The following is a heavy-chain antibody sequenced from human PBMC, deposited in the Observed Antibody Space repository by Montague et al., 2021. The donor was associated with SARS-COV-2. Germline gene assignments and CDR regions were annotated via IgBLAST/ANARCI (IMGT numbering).Heavy chain of an antibody. CDR2: MYYSGST. CDR1: GGSISSSNYY. CDR3: ARDDIVLQGVTKGMDV. D-gene: IGHD3-10*01. Sequence: SETLSLTCTVSGGSISSSNYYWGWLRQPPGKGLEWIGNMYYSGSTYYNPSLKSRVTISIDTSKSQFSLKLSSVTAADTAVYYCARDDIVLQGVTKGMDVWGQGTTVTVSS. V-gene: IGHV4-39*07. J-gene: IGHJ6*02.